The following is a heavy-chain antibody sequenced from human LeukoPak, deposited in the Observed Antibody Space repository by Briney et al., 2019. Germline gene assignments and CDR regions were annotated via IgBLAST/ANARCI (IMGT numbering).Heavy chain of an antibody. D-gene: IGHD6-13*01. Sequence: ASVKVSCKASGYTFTSYGISWVRQAPGQGLEWMGWISAYNGNTNYAQKLQGRVTMTRDTSTSTVYMELSSLRSEDTAVYYCTRHLLIAAAGTLSWFAPWGQGTLVTVSS. CDR2: ISAYNGNT. CDR1: GYTFTSYG. J-gene: IGHJ5*02. CDR3: TRHLLIAAAGTLSWFAP. V-gene: IGHV1-18*01.